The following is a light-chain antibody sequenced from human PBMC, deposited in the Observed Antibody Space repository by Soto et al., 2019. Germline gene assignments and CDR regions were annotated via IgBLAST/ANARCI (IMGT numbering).Light chain of an antibody. V-gene: IGKV3-20*01. CDR3: QQYGSSPWT. Sequence: EIVLTQSPGTLSLSPGERATLSCRASQSVSSSYLAWYQQKPGQAPRLLIYGAFSRATAIPDRFSGSGSGTDFTLTISRLEPEDFVVYYCQQYGSSPWTFGQGTKVEIK. CDR2: GAF. CDR1: QSVSSSY. J-gene: IGKJ1*01.